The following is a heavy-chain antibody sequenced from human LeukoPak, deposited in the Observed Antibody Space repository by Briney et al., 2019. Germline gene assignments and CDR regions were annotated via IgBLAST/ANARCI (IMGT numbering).Heavy chain of an antibody. CDR3: AKDRYGDYLGSLDY. D-gene: IGHD4-17*01. V-gene: IGHV3-9*01. CDR1: VFTFDDYA. J-gene: IGHJ4*02. Sequence: GGSLRLSCAASVFTFDDYAMHWVPQAPGKGRECGSGFSWKSGRIVYADSVKGRFTISRDNAKNSLYLQMKSLRVKDTALYYCAKDRYGDYLGSLDYWGQGTLVTVSS. CDR2: FSWKSGRI.